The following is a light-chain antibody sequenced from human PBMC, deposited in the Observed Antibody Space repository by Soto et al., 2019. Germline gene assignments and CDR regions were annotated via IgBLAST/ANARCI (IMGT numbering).Light chain of an antibody. CDR2: GAS. CDR1: QSVSSN. Sequence: EIVRTQSPATLSVSPGERATLSCRATQSVSSNLDWYQQNPVQAPRLLIYGASTRATGIPARFSGSGSVTEFTLTISSLRSEGFAFYYCQQDTKWPPMALGQVTKV. V-gene: IGKV3-15*01. J-gene: IGKJ1*01. CDR3: QQDTKWPPMA.